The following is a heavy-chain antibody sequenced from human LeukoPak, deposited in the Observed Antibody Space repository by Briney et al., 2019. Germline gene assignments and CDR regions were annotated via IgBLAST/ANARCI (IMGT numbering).Heavy chain of an antibody. CDR2: ISGSGGST. J-gene: IGHJ4*02. D-gene: IGHD2-15*01. CDR3: AKGYCIGGICYSNLDF. CDR1: GVTFSNYA. Sequence: PGGSLRLSCAASGVTFSNYAMNWVRQAREKGLEWVSSISGSGGSTYYADSVKGRFTISRDNSKNTLYLQMNSLRAEDTAVYYCAKGYCIGGICYSNLDFWGQGTLATVSS. V-gene: IGHV3-23*01.